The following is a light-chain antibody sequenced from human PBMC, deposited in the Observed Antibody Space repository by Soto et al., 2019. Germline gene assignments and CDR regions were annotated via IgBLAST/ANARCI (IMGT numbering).Light chain of an antibody. CDR3: SSYTSSSSGV. CDR1: SSDVGGFNY. J-gene: IGLJ1*01. CDR2: EVR. Sequence: QSALTQPASVSGSPGQSITISCTGTSSDVGGFNYVSWYQQHPGKTPKLLIYEVRNRPSGVSNRFSGSKSGNTASLTISRLQAEDEADYYCSSYTSSSSGVFGTGTKLTVL. V-gene: IGLV2-14*01.